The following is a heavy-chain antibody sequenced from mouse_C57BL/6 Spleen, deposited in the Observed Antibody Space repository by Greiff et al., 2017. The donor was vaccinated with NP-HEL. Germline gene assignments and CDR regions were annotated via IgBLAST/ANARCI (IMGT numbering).Heavy chain of an antibody. CDR2: ISSGSSTI. J-gene: IGHJ4*01. D-gene: IGHD1-1*01. V-gene: IGHV5-17*01. CDR3: ARRILRGDYAMDY. CDR1: GFTFSDYG. Sequence: EVNVVESGGGLVKPGGSLKLSCAASGFTFSDYGMHWVRQAPEKGLEWVAYISSGSSTIYYADTVKGRFTISRDNAKNTLFLQMTSLRSEDTAMYYCARRILRGDYAMDYWGQGTSVTVSS.